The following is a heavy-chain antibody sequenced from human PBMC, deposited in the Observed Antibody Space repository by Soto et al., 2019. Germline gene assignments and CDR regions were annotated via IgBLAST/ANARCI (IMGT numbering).Heavy chain of an antibody. D-gene: IGHD5-18*01. CDR2: ISSSGSTI. V-gene: IGHV3-48*03. J-gene: IGHJ4*02. Sequence: EVQLVESGGGLVQPGGSLRLSCAASGFTFSSYEMNWVRKAPGKGREWVSYISSSGSTIYYADSVKGRFTISRDNAKNSLYLQMNSLRAEYTAVYYCAREQGTGIQLWYAYFDYWGQGTLVTVSS. CDR1: GFTFSSYE. CDR3: AREQGTGIQLWYAYFDY.